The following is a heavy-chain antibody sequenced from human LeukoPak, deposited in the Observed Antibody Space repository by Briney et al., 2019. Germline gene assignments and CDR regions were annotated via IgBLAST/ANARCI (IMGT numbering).Heavy chain of an antibody. D-gene: IGHD6-13*01. Sequence: GGSLRLSCAASGFTFNSYWMHWVRQAPGKGLVWVSRINSDGSGTSDADFVKGRFTISRDNSKNTLYLQMSSLRAEDTAVYYCAKEEAADGDAFDIWGQGTMVTVSS. CDR3: AKEEAADGDAFDI. J-gene: IGHJ3*02. CDR2: INSDGSGT. CDR1: GFTFNSYW. V-gene: IGHV3-74*01.